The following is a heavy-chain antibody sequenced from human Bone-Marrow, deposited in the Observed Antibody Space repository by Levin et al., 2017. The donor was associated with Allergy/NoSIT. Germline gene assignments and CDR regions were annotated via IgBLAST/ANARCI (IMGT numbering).Heavy chain of an antibody. J-gene: IGHJ4*02. D-gene: IGHD3-10*01. CDR3: ARVLGYGSGMGRFGY. V-gene: IGHV4-34*01. CDR2: INHSGST. Sequence: PSETLSLTCAVYGGSFSGYYWSWIRQPPGKGLEWIGEINHSGSTNYNPSLKSRVTISVDTSKNQFSLKLSSVTAADTAVYYCARVLGYGSGMGRFGYWGQGTLVTVSS. CDR1: GGSFSGYY.